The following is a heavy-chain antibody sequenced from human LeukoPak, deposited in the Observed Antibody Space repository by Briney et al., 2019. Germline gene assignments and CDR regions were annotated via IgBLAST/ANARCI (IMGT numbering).Heavy chain of an antibody. CDR2: IKQDGSEK. V-gene: IGHV3-7*03. CDR3: ARARVVTKWIDY. J-gene: IGHJ4*02. Sequence: GGSLRLSCAASGFTFSSYWMSWVRQAPGKGLEWVANIKQDGSEKYYVDSVKGRFTTCRDNAKNSLYLQMNSLRAEDTGVYYCARARVVTKWIDYWGQGTLVTASS. CDR1: GFTFSSYW. D-gene: IGHD2-21*02.